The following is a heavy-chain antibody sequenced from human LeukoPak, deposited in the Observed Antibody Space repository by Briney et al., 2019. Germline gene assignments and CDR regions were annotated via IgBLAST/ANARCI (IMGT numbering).Heavy chain of an antibody. CDR3: ASGNREYRSSWYKGDYMDV. CDR2: IWYDGSNK. CDR1: GFTFSSYG. Sequence: GGSLRLSCAASGFTFSSYGMHWVRQAPGKGLEWVAVIWYDGSNKYYADSVKGRFTISRDNSKNTLYLQMNSLRAEDTAVYYCASGNREYRSSWYKGDYMDVWGKGTTVTVSS. V-gene: IGHV3-33*01. J-gene: IGHJ6*03. D-gene: IGHD6-13*01.